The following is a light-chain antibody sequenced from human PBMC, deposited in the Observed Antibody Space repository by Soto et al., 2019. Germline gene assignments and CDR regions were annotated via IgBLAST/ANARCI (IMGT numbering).Light chain of an antibody. CDR3: QTWGTGIHVV. V-gene: IGLV4-69*01. Sequence: QLVLTQSPSASASLGASVKLTCTLSSGHSSYAIAWHQQQPEKGPRYLMKLDSDGSHTKGDAIPDRFSGSSSGAERYLTISSLQSEDEADYYCQTWGTGIHVVFGGRTKVTVL. J-gene: IGLJ2*01. CDR1: SGHSSYA. CDR2: LDSDGSH.